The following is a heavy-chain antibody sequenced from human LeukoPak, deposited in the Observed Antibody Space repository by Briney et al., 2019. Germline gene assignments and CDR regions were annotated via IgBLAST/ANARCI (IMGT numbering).Heavy chain of an antibody. J-gene: IGHJ4*02. CDR3: ARAGDSYGIPYFDY. CDR2: INHSGST. V-gene: IGHV4-34*01. CDR1: GGSFSGYY. Sequence: SETLPLTCAVYGGSFSGYYWSWIRQPPGKGLEWIGEINHSGSTNYNPSLKSRVTISVDTSKNQFSLKLSSVTAADTAVYYCARAGDSYGIPYFDYWGQGTLVTVSS. D-gene: IGHD5-18*01.